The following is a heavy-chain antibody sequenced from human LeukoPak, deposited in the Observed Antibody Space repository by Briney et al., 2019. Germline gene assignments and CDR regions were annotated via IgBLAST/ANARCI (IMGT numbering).Heavy chain of an antibody. CDR3: AREGVVGATDRGLDY. V-gene: IGHV4-34*01. Sequence: PSETLSLTCVVYGESFSGYYWIWIRQSPGKGLEWIGEINHSGSTKYNPSLKSRVTISLDTSKIQFSLKLTSVTAADTAVYYRAREGVVGATDRGLDYWGQGTLVTVSS. CDR2: INHSGST. D-gene: IGHD1-26*01. J-gene: IGHJ4*02. CDR1: GESFSGYY.